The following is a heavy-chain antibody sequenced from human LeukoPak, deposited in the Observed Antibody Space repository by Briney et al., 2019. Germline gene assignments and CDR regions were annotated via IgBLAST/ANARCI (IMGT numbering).Heavy chain of an antibody. J-gene: IGHJ4*02. V-gene: IGHV4-39*02. CDR1: GGSISSNNYY. CDR3: ARTYDYVWGSYRSHSFDS. D-gene: IGHD3-16*02. CDR2: LYHTGSA. Sequence: PSETLSLTCTVSGGSISSNNYYWGWIRQPPGKGLEWIGSLYHTGSAYYNPSLKSRVTISMDVSKNHFSLKLSSVTAADTAVYYCARTYDYVWGSYRSHSFDSCGQGNLGTVSS.